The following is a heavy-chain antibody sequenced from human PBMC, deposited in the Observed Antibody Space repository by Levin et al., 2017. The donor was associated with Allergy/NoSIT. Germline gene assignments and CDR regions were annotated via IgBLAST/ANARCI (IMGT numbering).Heavy chain of an antibody. V-gene: IGHV1-46*01. CDR2: INPSGGGT. CDR3: ARGHMATIFYASDI. Sequence: ASVKVSCKASGYTFSRYYMNWLRQAPGQGLEWMGIINPSGGGTTNAQKFQGRLTMTSDTSTSTVYMELSSLRSDDAAVYYCARGHMATIFYASDIWGQGTMVTVSS. D-gene: IGHD5-24*01. J-gene: IGHJ3*02. CDR1: GYTFSRYY.